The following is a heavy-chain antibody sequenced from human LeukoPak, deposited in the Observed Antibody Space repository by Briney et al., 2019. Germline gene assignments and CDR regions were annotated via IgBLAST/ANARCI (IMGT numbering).Heavy chain of an antibody. CDR3: ARVPPAGWFDP. D-gene: IGHD2-15*01. CDR2: IYYSGTT. V-gene: IGHV4-59*01. J-gene: IGHJ5*02. Sequence: SETLFLTCTASGGSISSYYWSWIRQPPGKGLEWIGYIYYSGTTNYNPSLKSRVTISVDTSKNQFSLKLGSVTAADTAVYYCARVPPAGWFDPWGQGTLVTVSS. CDR1: GGSISSYY.